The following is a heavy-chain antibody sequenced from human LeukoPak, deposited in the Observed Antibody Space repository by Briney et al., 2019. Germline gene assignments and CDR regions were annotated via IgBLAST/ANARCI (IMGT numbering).Heavy chain of an antibody. CDR3: RSYYGYPFYY. Sequence: GASVKVSFKATGYTFTRYDMDGVRQATGKGGEGMGWMNNNSGNRGYVQKFQGRVTMNRNRYIRTDYMELSRQRYEDTAVCYCRSYYGYPFYYWGQGTLVTVSS. CDR1: GYTFTRYD. V-gene: IGHV1-8*01. CDR2: MNNNSGNR. D-gene: IGHD4-17*01. J-gene: IGHJ4*02.